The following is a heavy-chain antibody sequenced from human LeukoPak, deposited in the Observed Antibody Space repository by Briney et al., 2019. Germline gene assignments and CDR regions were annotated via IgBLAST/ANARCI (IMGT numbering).Heavy chain of an antibody. Sequence: ATVKVSCKASRYTFTNYDLNWVRQAPGQGLEWMGWMNPTSGNTGYAQKFQGRVTMTRDNSISTAYMELTSLRYEDTAVYYCARDYGGNSGWFDPWGQGTLVTVSS. CDR2: MNPTSGNT. D-gene: IGHD4-23*01. V-gene: IGHV1-8*01. J-gene: IGHJ5*02. CDR1: RYTFTNYD. CDR3: ARDYGGNSGWFDP.